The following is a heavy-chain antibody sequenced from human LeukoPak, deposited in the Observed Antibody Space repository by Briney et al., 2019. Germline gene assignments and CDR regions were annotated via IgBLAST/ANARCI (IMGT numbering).Heavy chain of an antibody. V-gene: IGHV3-7*01. D-gene: IGHD6-13*01. CDR3: ARGSSWYLFDY. CDR1: GFTFSSYW. CDR2: IKQDGSER. J-gene: IGHJ4*02. Sequence: PGGSLRLSCAASGFTFSSYWMSRVRQAPGKGLEWVANIKQDGSERYYVDSVKGRFTISRDNAKNSLYLQMNSLRAEDTAVYYCARGSSWYLFDYWGQGTLVTVSS.